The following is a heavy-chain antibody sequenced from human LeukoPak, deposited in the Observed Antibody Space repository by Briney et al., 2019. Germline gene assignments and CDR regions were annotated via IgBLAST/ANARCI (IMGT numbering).Heavy chain of an antibody. CDR3: ASIRGTLGY. D-gene: IGHD1-26*01. CDR2: IKNKANSYIT. J-gene: IGHJ4*02. CDR1: GFTFSDHF. Sequence: GGSLRLSCAASGFTFSDHFMDWVRQAPGKGLEWAGRIKNKANSYITQYAASMEGRFTISRDDSKNSLYQQMSSLKTEDTAMYYCASIRGTLGYWGQGTVVTVSS. V-gene: IGHV3-72*01.